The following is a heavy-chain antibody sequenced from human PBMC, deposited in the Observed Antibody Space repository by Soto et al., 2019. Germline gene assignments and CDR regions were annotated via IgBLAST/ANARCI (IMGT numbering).Heavy chain of an antibody. Sequence: QVQLVQSGAEVKKPGSSVKVSCKASGGTFSNYAINWVRQAPGQGLEWMGGIIPLFGTPNYAQKFQGRVTFTTHKSTSTAYMELRSLRSDDTAVYYCARGWETVGTTTPFAYGGQGTLVTVSS. V-gene: IGHV1-69*06. J-gene: IGHJ4*02. CDR2: IIPLFGTP. D-gene: IGHD1-26*01. CDR1: GGTFSNYA. CDR3: ARGWETVGTTTPFAY.